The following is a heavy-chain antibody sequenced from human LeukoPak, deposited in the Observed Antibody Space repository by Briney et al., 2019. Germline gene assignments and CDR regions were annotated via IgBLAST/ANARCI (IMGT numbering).Heavy chain of an antibody. D-gene: IGHD3-9*01. Sequence: GGSLRLSCAASGFTFSSYAMSWVRQAPGKGLEWVSAISGSDGSTYYADSVKGRFTISRDNSKNTLYLQMNSLRAEDTAVYYCAKDAPPYDILTGYSDYWGQGTLVTVSS. CDR1: GFTFSSYA. CDR3: AKDAPPYDILTGYSDY. CDR2: ISGSDGST. J-gene: IGHJ4*02. V-gene: IGHV3-23*01.